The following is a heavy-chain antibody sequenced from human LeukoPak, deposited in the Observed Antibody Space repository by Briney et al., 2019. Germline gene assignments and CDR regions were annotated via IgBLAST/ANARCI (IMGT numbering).Heavy chain of an antibody. CDR1: GYTFTGYY. D-gene: IGHD4-11*01. V-gene: IGHV1-2*02. CDR2: INRDSGDA. CDR3: VTDSGNYAGASHFDY. J-gene: IGHJ4*02. Sequence: ASVKVSCKASGYTFTGYYIHWVRQAPGQGLEWMGWINRDSGDANYAQKFQGTVTMTRDTSISTAYMELSRVRSDDTAVYDCVTDSGNYAGASHFDYWGQGTVVTVSS.